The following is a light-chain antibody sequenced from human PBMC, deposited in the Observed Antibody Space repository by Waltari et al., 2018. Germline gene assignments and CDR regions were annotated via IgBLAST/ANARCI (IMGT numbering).Light chain of an antibody. CDR3: LQRSLWPWT. CDR2: DAS. Sequence: IVLTQSPATLSLSPGVRATLSCRASQTVSTYLAWFQQNPGQAPRLLIYDASNRAPGIPARFSGSGSGTDFSLTISSLEPEDFAVYYCLQRSLWPWTFGQGTKVAVK. V-gene: IGKV3-11*01. CDR1: QTVSTY. J-gene: IGKJ1*01.